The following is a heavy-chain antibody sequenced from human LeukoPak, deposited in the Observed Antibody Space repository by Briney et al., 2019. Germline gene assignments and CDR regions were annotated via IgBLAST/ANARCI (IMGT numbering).Heavy chain of an antibody. V-gene: IGHV3-7*01. J-gene: IGHJ5*02. CDR2: IKEDGSEK. Sequence: GGSLRLSCAASGFTFSSYSMNWVRQAPGKGLEWVANIKEDGSEKHHVDSVKGRFTISRDNAQNSVFLQMNSLRVEDTAIYYCAKGASSAMWFDPRGQGTLVTVSS. CDR1: GFTFSSYS. CDR3: AKGASSAMWFDP. D-gene: IGHD3-16*01.